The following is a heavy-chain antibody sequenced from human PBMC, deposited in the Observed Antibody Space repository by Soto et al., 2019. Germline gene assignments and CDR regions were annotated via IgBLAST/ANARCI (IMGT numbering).Heavy chain of an antibody. D-gene: IGHD1-1*01. CDR2: INTGNGNT. Sequence: ASVKVSCKTSGYTFTYYALHWVRQAPGQRLEWMGWINTGNGNTKYSRKFQGRLTITRDTSATTLYMELSSLRSEDTTVYYCVKFSGIPVWGQGTLVTVSS. CDR3: VKFSGIPV. J-gene: IGHJ4*02. CDR1: GYTFTYYA. V-gene: IGHV1-3*04.